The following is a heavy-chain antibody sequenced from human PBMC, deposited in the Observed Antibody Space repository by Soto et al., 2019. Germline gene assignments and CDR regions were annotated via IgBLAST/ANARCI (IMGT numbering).Heavy chain of an antibody. V-gene: IGHV4-30-4*01. J-gene: IGHJ4*02. D-gene: IGHD4-17*01. CDR2: IYYSGST. CDR1: GGSISSGDYY. CDR3: AREPAPLTTVTTGYFDY. Sequence: KSSETLSLTCTVSGGSISSGDYYWSWIRQPPGKGLEWIGYIYYSGSTYYNPSLKSRVTISVDTSKNQFSLKLSSVTAADTAVYYCAREPAPLTTVTTGYFDYWGQGTLVTVSS.